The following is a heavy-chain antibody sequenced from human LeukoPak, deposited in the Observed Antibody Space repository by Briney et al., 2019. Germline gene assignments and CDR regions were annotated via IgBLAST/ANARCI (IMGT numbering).Heavy chain of an antibody. J-gene: IGHJ6*02. V-gene: IGHV3-7*01. CDR1: GFTFSSYW. D-gene: IGHD2-15*01. CDR3: ARESNRRLHYYGIDV. Sequence: GSLRLSCAASGFTFSSYWMSWVRQAPGKGLEWVANIKQDGSEKYYVDSVKGRFTISRDNAKNSLYLQMNSLRAEDTAVYYCARESNRRLHYYGIDVWGLGTTVTVSS. CDR2: IKQDGSEK.